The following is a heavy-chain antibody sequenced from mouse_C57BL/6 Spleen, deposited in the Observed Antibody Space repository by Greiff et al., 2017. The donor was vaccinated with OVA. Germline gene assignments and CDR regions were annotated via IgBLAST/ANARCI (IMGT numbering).Heavy chain of an antibody. Sequence: QVQLQQPGAELVRPGSSVKLSCKASGYTFTSYWMHWVKQRPIQGLEWIGNIDPSDSETHYNQKFKDKATLTVDKSSSTAYMQLSSLTSEDSAVYYCALLLRTGYFDVWGTGTTVTVSS. CDR3: ALLLRTGYFDV. J-gene: IGHJ1*03. CDR2: IDPSDSET. D-gene: IGHD1-1*01. V-gene: IGHV1-52*01. CDR1: GYTFTSYW.